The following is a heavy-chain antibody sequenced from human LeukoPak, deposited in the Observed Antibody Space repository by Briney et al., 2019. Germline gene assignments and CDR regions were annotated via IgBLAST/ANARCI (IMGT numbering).Heavy chain of an antibody. D-gene: IGHD3-10*01. Sequence: SETLSLTCTVSGGSISSSSYYWGWIRQPPGKGLEWIGSIYYSGSTYYNPSLKSRVTISVDTSKNQFSLKLSSVTAADTAVGYCARVTMVRGAPSHTRSVRFDPWGQGTLVTVSS. CDR3: ARVTMVRGAPSHTRSVRFDP. V-gene: IGHV4-39*01. CDR1: GGSISSSSYY. CDR2: IYYSGST. J-gene: IGHJ5*02.